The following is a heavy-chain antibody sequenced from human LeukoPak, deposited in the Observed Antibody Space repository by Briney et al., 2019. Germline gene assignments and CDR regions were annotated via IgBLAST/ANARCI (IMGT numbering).Heavy chain of an antibody. CDR3: ARPTCGGDYYSSDNWFDP. V-gene: IGHV3-74*01. Sequence: GGSLRLSWAASWFTVSSNYMRWVRLAAGKGVVWVSRINSDGSSTSYADAVKGRFTISRDNAKNTLYLQMKSLRAEDTAVYYCARPTCGGDYYSSDNWFDPWGQGTLVTVSS. CDR2: INSDGSST. J-gene: IGHJ5*02. D-gene: IGHD2-21*02. CDR1: WFTVSSNY.